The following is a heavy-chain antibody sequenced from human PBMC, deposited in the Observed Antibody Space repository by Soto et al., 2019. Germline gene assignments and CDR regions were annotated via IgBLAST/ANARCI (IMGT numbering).Heavy chain of an antibody. V-gene: IGHV3-9*01. CDR2: ISWNSGSI. Sequence: PGGSLRLSCAASGFTFDDYAMHWVRQAPGKGLEWVSGISWNSGSIGYADSVKGRFTISRDNAKNSLYLQMNSLRAEDTALYYCAKDCDSYGCFDYWGQGTLVTVSS. CDR1: GFTFDDYA. J-gene: IGHJ4*02. CDR3: AKDCDSYGCFDY. D-gene: IGHD5-18*01.